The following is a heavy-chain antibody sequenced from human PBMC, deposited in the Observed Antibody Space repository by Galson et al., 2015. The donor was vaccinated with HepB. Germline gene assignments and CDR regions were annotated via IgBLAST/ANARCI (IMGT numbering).Heavy chain of an antibody. CDR3: ARETRRDGYNSLDY. CDR1: GDSVSSNSAA. CDR2: TYYRSKWYN. Sequence: CAISGDSVSSNSAAWNWIRQSPSRGLEWLGRTYYRSKWYNDYAVSVKSRITINPDTSKNQFSLQLNPVTPEDTAVYYCARETRRDGYNSLDYWGQGTLVTVSS. D-gene: IGHD5-24*01. J-gene: IGHJ4*02. V-gene: IGHV6-1*01.